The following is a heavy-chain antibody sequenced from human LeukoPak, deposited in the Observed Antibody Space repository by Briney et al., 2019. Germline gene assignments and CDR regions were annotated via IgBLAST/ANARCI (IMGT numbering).Heavy chain of an antibody. Sequence: GGSLRLSCAASDFTLTNAWVNWIRQAPGEGLEWVGRIKSKTDGGTTDFAAPVNGRFTISRDDSTNTVYLQKDSLKTEDTAVYYCIIAPGLFAFETWGQGTMVTVSS. CDR1: DFTLTNAW. J-gene: IGHJ3*02. CDR3: IIAPGLFAFET. D-gene: IGHD6-13*01. CDR2: IKSKTDGGTT. V-gene: IGHV3-15*07.